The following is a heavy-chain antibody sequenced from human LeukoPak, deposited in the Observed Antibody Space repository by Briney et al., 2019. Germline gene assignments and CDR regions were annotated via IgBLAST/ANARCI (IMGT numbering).Heavy chain of an antibody. V-gene: IGHV3-7*01. CDR3: ARASVGSNFDY. CDR1: GFTFSSYW. CDR2: IKQDGSGK. Sequence: GGSLRLSCAASGFTFSSYWMSWVRQAPGKGLEWVANIKQDGSGKYYVDSVKGRFTISRDNAKNSLYLQMNSLRAEDTAVYYCARASVGSNFDYWGQGTLVTVSS. D-gene: IGHD1-26*01. J-gene: IGHJ4*02.